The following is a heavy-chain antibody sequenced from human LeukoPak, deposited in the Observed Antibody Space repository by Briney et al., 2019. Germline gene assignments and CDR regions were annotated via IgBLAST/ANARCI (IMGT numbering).Heavy chain of an antibody. CDR2: ISGSGDAT. J-gene: IGHJ4*02. Sequence: PGGSLRLSCAASGFSFSSYAMNWVRQAPGKGLEWVSFISGSGDATHYADSVKGRFTISRDNSKNTLYLQMNSLRAEDTAVYYCAKPRGESRGASNYWGQGTLVTVSS. V-gene: IGHV3-23*01. CDR3: AKPRGESRGASNY. D-gene: IGHD1-26*01. CDR1: GFSFSSYA.